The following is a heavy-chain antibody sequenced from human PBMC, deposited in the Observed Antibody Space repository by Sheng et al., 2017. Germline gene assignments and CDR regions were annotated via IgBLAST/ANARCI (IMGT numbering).Heavy chain of an antibody. CDR3: VRGWIYCSGGSCLDFDY. V-gene: IGHV4-39*07. CDR2: IYYSGST. J-gene: IGHJ4*02. Sequence: QLQLQESGPGLVKPSETLSLTCTVSGGSISSSSYYWGWIRQPPGKGLEWIGSIYYSGSTYYNPSLKSRVTISVDTSKNQFSLKLSSVTAADTAVYYCVRGWIYCSGGSCLDFDYWGQGTLVTVSS. D-gene: IGHD2-15*01. CDR1: GGSISSSSYY.